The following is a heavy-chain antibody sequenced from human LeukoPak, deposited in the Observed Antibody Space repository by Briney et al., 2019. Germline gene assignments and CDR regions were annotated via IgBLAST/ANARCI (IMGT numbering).Heavy chain of an antibody. CDR2: ISSSSTI. D-gene: IGHD4-17*01. CDR1: GFTFSSYS. V-gene: IGHV3-48*01. J-gene: IGHJ4*02. Sequence: PGGSLRLSCAASGFTFSSYSMNWVRQAPEKGLEWVSYISSSSTIYYADSVKGRFTISRDNAKNSLYLQMNSLRAEDTAVYYCANEIRPNDYWGQGTQVTVSS. CDR3: ANEIRPNDY.